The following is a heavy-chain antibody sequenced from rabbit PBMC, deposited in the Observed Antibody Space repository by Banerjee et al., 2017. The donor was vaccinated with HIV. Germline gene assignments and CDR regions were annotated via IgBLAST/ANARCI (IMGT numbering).Heavy chain of an antibody. Sequence: QEQLVESRGGLVQPGESLTLTCTASGFSFSSSYFMCWVRQAPGKGLEWIACISVGSSGSTYYASWAKGRFTISKTSSTTVTLQMTSLTAADTATYFCARGSHYTYGYAGYAYASPYYFDLWGQGTLVTVS. CDR1: GFSFSSSYF. J-gene: IGHJ4*01. D-gene: IGHD6-1*01. CDR3: ARGSHYTYGYAGYAYASPYYFDL. CDR2: ISVGSSGST. V-gene: IGHV1S45*01.